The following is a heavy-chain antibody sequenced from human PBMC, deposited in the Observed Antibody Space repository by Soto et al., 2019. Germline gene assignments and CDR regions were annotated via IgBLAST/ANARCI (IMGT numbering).Heavy chain of an antibody. V-gene: IGHV4-59*01. CDR1: GGSISSYY. J-gene: IGHJ5*02. Sequence: SETLSLTCTVSGGSISSYYWSWIRQPPGKGLEWIGYIYYSGSTNYNPSLKSRVTISVDTSKNQFSLKLSSVTAADTAVYYCARDVGYCSGGSCPRMGYWFDPWGQGTLVTVSS. CDR2: IYYSGST. CDR3: ARDVGYCSGGSCPRMGYWFDP. D-gene: IGHD2-15*01.